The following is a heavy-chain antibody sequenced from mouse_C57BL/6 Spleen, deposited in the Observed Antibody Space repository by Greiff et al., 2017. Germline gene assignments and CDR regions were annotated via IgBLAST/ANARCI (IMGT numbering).Heavy chain of an antibody. Sequence: DVKLQESGAELVRPGASVKLSCTASGFNIKDYYMHLVMQRPEEGLVWIGRIEPEDGDTEYAPTFQGRATMTADTSANTAYLQLSILTAADTAVYYCTTGYYFDYWGQGTTLTVAS. CDR2: IEPEDGDT. V-gene: IGHV14-1*01. CDR1: GFNIKDYY. CDR3: TTGYYFDY. J-gene: IGHJ2*01.